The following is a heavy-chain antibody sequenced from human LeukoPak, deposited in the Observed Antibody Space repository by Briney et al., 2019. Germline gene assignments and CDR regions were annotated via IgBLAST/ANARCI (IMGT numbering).Heavy chain of an antibody. CDR2: MNPNSGNT. D-gene: IGHD2-15*01. Sequence: ASVKVSCKASGYTFTSYDINWVRQATGQGLEWMGWMNPNSGNTGYAQKFQGRVTITTDESTSTAYMELSSLRSEDAAVYYCARGGYCSGGSCYAVYWGQGTLVTVSS. J-gene: IGHJ4*02. CDR3: ARGGYCSGGSCYAVY. CDR1: GYTFTSYD. V-gene: IGHV1-8*03.